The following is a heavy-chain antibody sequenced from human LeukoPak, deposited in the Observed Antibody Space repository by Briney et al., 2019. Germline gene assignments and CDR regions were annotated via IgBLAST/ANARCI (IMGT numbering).Heavy chain of an antibody. J-gene: IGHJ4*02. CDR2: INSDGSST. CDR3: AKGNYDSNGDY. Sequence: GGSLRLSCAASGFTFSSYWMHWVRQAPGKGLVWVSRINSDGSSTSYADSVKGRFTISRDNAKNTLYLQMNSLRAEDTAVYYCAKGNYDSNGDYWGQGTLVTVSS. CDR1: GFTFSSYW. D-gene: IGHD3-22*01. V-gene: IGHV3-74*01.